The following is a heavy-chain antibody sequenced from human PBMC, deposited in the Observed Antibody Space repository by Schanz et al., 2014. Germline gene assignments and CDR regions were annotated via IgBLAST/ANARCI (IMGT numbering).Heavy chain of an antibody. CDR3: AREDYLDSSGYSCGY. J-gene: IGHJ4*02. D-gene: IGHD3-22*01. CDR2: INTHTGNP. CDR1: GYTFTSYG. V-gene: IGHV7-4-1*02. Sequence: QVQLVQSRPEVKKPGASVKVSCKASGYTFTSYGISWVRQAPGQGLEWMGWINTHTGNPTYAQGFTGRFVFSLDTSVSTAYLQISSLKADDTAVYYCAREDYLDSSGYSCGYWGQGTLVTVSS.